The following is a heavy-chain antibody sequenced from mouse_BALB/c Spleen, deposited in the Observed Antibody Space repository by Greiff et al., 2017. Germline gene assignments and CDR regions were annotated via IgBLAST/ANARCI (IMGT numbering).Heavy chain of an antibody. V-gene: IGHV1-87*01. CDR1: GYTFTSYW. CDR3: ARRGNWSWFAY. D-gene: IGHD2-1*01. Sequence: QVQLQQSGAELARPGASVKLSCKASGYTFTSYWMQWVKQRPGQGLEWIGAIYPGDGDTRYTQKFKGKATLTADKSSSTAYMQLSSLASEDSAVYYCARRGNWSWFAYWGQGTLVTVSA. CDR2: IYPGDGDT. J-gene: IGHJ3*01.